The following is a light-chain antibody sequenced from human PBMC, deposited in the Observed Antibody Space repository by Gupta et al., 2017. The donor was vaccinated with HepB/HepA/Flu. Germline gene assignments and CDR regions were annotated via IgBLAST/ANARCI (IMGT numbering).Light chain of an antibody. Sequence: QSALTQPASVSGSPGQSITISCTGTSSDVGGYNSVSWYQQHPGKAPKLLIYDVSYRPAGVSNRFSGSKSGNTASLTISGLQAEDGADYYCSSDTSNTLVVFGGGTKLTVL. J-gene: IGLJ2*01. CDR1: SSDVGGYNS. V-gene: IGLV2-14*01. CDR3: SSDTSNTLVV. CDR2: DVS.